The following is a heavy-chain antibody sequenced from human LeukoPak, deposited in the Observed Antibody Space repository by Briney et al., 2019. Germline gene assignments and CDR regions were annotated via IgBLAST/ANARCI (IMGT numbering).Heavy chain of an antibody. D-gene: IGHD3-22*01. CDR2: IKQDGSEK. CDR1: GFTFSTYW. J-gene: IGHJ4*02. CDR3: AAGGSSAYYEAY. V-gene: IGHV3-7*01. Sequence: GGSLRLSCAASGFTFSTYWMSWVRQAPGKGLEWVANIKQDGSEKYYVDSVKGRFTISRDNAKNSLYLQMNSLRAEDTAVYYCAAGGSSAYYEAYWGQGTLVTVSS.